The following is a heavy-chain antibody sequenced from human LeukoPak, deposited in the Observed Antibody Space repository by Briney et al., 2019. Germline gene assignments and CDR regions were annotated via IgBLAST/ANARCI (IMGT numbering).Heavy chain of an antibody. CDR2: INHSGST. J-gene: IGHJ4*02. V-gene: IGHV4-34*01. Sequence: SETLSLTCAIYGGSFSGYYWSWIRQPPGKGLEWIGEINHSGSTNYNPSLKSRVSISVDTSKNQFSLKLNSVTAADTAVYYCARVPGAAIDWGQGTLVTVSS. CDR1: GGSFSGYY. CDR3: ARVPGAAID. D-gene: IGHD2-2*01.